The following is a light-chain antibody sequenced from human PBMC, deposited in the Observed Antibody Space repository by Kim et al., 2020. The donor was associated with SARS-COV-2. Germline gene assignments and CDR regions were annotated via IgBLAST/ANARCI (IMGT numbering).Light chain of an antibody. CDR1: QDIRKY. V-gene: IGKV1-33*01. Sequence: IQMTQSPSSLSASVGDRVTITCQASQDIRKYLNWYQHKPGKGPKLLIYDASNLETGVPSRFSGNGSGTHFTFTISSLQPEDIATYYCQHYEDLPCTFGGGTKVDIK. J-gene: IGKJ4*01. CDR3: QHYEDLPCT. CDR2: DAS.